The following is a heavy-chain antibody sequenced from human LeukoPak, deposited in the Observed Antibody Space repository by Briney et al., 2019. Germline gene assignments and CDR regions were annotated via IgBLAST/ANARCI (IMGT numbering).Heavy chain of an antibody. Sequence: PGGSLRLSCAASGFTFSSYGMHGVRQAPGKGLEWVAVISYDGSNKYYADSVKGRFTISRDNSKNTLYLQMNSLRAEDTAVYYCAKPPEVAPFSYYYYYGMDVWGQGTTVTVSS. CDR1: GFTFSSYG. CDR2: ISYDGSNK. J-gene: IGHJ6*02. CDR3: AKPPEVAPFSYYYYYGMDV. V-gene: IGHV3-30*18. D-gene: IGHD1-14*01.